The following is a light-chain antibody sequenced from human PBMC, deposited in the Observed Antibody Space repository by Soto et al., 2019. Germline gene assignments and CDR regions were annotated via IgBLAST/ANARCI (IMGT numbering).Light chain of an antibody. CDR1: QSISSW. V-gene: IGKV1-5*01. CDR2: DAS. Sequence: DIQMTQSPSTLSASVGDRVTITCRASQSISSWLAWYQQKPGKAPKLLIYDASSLESGVPSRFRGAGSETDLILTIHALQPEDVATYYCQKYNSAPWTFGKGTKVDIK. J-gene: IGKJ1*01. CDR3: QKYNSAPWT.